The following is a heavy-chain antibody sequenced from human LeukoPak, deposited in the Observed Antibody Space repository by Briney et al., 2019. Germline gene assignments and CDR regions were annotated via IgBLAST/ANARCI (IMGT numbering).Heavy chain of an antibody. Sequence: ASVKVSCKASGYTFTSYGISWVRQAPGQGLEWMGWISAYNGNTNYAQKLQGRVTMTTDTSTRTAYMELRSLRSDDTAVYYCARGPRYCSSTSRSFTWFDPWGQGTLVTVSS. J-gene: IGHJ5*02. V-gene: IGHV1-18*01. CDR2: ISAYNGNT. D-gene: IGHD2-2*01. CDR3: ARGPRYCSSTSRSFTWFDP. CDR1: GYTFTSYG.